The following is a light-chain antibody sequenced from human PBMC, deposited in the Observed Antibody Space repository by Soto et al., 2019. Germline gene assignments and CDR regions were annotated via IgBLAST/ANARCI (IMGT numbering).Light chain of an antibody. V-gene: IGKV1-39*01. CDR3: QQSDSTPYT. CDR2: DAS. CDR1: PTISTY. Sequence: DIQMTQSPSSLSASVGDRVTITCRASPTISTYLNWYQQKPGKAPRLLIYDASSLLSGVPSRFSGSGSGTDFTLTIASLHPEDFSTYYCQQSDSTPYTFGQGTKVEI. J-gene: IGKJ2*01.